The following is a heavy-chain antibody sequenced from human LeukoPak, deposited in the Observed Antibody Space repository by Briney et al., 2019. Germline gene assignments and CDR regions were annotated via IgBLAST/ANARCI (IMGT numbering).Heavy chain of an antibody. J-gene: IGHJ6*02. CDR1: GFTFSSYA. D-gene: IGHD2-2*02. CDR3: ARDPPSRYCSSTSCYSYHYGMDV. CDR2: ISYDGSNK. V-gene: IGHV3-30*04. Sequence: GGSLRLSCAASGFTFSSYAMHWVRQAPGKGLEWVAVISYDGSNKYYADSVKGRFTISRDNSKNTLYPQMNSLRAEDTAVYYCARDPPSRYCSSTSCYSYHYGMDVWGQGTTVTVSS.